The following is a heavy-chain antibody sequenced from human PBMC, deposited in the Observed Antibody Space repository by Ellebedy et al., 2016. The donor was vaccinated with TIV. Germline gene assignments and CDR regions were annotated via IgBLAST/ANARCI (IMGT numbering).Heavy chain of an antibody. CDR3: ARDPAAGTNPGHY. CDR2: INPNSGGT. V-gene: IGHV1-2*02. CDR1: GYTFTSYY. Sequence: AASVKVSCKASGYTFTSYYMHWVRQAPGQGLEWMGWINPNSGGTNYAQKFQGRVTMTRDTSISTAYMELSRLRSDDTAVYYCARDPAAGTNPGHYWGQGTLVTVSS. J-gene: IGHJ4*02. D-gene: IGHD6-13*01.